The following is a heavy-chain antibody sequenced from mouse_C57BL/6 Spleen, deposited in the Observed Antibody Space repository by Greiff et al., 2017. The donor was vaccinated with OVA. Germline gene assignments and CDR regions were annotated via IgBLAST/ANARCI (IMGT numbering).Heavy chain of an antibody. CDR2: INPSTGGT. J-gene: IGHJ1*03. CDR3: ARTQDYIHWYFDV. D-gene: IGHD2-13*01. Sequence: VQLKESGPELVKPGASVKISCKASGYSFTGYYMNWVKQSPEKSLEWIGEINPSTGGTTYNQKFKAKATLTVDKSSSTAYMQLKSLTSEDSAVYYCARTQDYIHWYFDVWGTGTTVTVSS. V-gene: IGHV1-42*01. CDR1: GYSFTGYY.